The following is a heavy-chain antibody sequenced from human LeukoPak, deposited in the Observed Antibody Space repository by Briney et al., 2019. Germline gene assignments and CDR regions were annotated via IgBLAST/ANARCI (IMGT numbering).Heavy chain of an antibody. CDR2: IYPGDSDT. V-gene: IGHV5-51*01. J-gene: IGHJ4*02. D-gene: IGHD6-13*01. CDR1: GYSFASYW. CDR3: ARLRKTAAGIFDY. Sequence: GESLKISCKGSGYSFASYWIGWVRQMPGKGLEWMGIIYPGDSDTRYSPSFQGQVTISADKSISTAYLQWSSLKASDTAMCYCARLRKTAAGIFDYWGQGTLVTVSS.